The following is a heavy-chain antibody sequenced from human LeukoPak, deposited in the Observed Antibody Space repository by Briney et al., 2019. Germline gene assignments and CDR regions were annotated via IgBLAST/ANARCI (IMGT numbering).Heavy chain of an antibody. CDR3: AKRDYASPTDFYPLFDC. CDR2: ISRNSAT. J-gene: IGHJ4*02. D-gene: IGHD3-16*01. V-gene: IGHV3-23*01. Sequence: GGSLRLSCVASEFAFSDYAMSWVRQAPGKGPEWVSTISRNSATWYADSVRGRFTISRDNSKNTLFLQLNSLRADDTAVYFCAKRDYASPTDFYPLFDCWGQGALVTVSS. CDR1: EFAFSDYA.